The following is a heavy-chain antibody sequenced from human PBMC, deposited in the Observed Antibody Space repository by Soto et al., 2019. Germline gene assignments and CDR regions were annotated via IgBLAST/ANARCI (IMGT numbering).Heavy chain of an antibody. CDR1: GGLFSGYY. V-gene: IGHV4-34*01. CDR3: ARGRPNMDIVVVPAAIGYRIAY. J-gene: IGHJ4*02. CDR2: INHSGST. Sequence: SETLSLTGAGYGGLFSGYYWSWSRQPPGKGLEWIGEINHSGSTTYNPSLKSRVTISVDTSKNQFSLKLSSVTAADTAVYYCARGRPNMDIVVVPAAIGYRIAYWGQGTLVTVSS. D-gene: IGHD2-2*03.